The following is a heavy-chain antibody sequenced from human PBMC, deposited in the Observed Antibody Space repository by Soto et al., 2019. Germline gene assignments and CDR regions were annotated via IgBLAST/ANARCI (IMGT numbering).Heavy chain of an antibody. CDR3: AKEGSGITIFV. V-gene: IGHV3-30*18. Sequence: VGSLRLSCAASGFTFSSYGMHWVRQAPGKGLEWVAVISYDGSNKYYADSVKGRFTISRDNSKNTLYLQMNSLRAEDTAVYYCAKEGSGITIFVWGQGTLVTVSS. CDR1: GFTFSSYG. J-gene: IGHJ4*02. D-gene: IGHD3-3*01. CDR2: ISYDGSNK.